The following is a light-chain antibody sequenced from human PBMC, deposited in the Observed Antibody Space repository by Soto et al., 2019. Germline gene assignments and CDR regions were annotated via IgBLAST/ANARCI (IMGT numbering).Light chain of an antibody. V-gene: IGKV3-11*01. CDR1: QSVGKY. CDR3: QQRYNWPRT. Sequence: EIVLTQSPATLSLSPGERATLSCRASQSVGKYLVWYQQKLGQSPRLLIYDASNRATGIPARFSGSGSGTDFTLTISSLEPEDFAGYYGQQRYNWPRTFGQGTKVEVK. CDR2: DAS. J-gene: IGKJ1*01.